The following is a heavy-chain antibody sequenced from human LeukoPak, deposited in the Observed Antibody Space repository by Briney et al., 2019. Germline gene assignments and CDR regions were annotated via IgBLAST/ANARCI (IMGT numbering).Heavy chain of an antibody. D-gene: IGHD2-2*02. CDR3: ARVGGYCSSTSCYIR. CDR1: GYTFTSYD. J-gene: IGHJ4*02. CDR2: MNPNSGNT. V-gene: IGHV1-8*01. Sequence: ASVKVSCKAPGYTFTSYDINWVRQATGQGLEWMGWMNPNSGNTGYAQKFQGRVTMTRNTSISTAYMELSSLRSEDTAVYYCARVGGYCSSTSCYIRWGQGTLVTVSS.